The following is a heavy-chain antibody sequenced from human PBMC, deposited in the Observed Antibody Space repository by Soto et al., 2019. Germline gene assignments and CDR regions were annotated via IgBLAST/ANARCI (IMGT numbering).Heavy chain of an antibody. CDR2: IGGGGTDT. CDR3: AKDAVSYNGEWDWFDT. Sequence: QLLESGGGLVQPGGSLRVHCVASGFTFGDYAMSWVRQAPGKGLEWVASIGGGGTDTYYAASVKSRFTISRDNSKSTLYLQMNNLRVEDTAVYYCAKDAVSYNGEWDWFDTWGQGTLVTVSS. J-gene: IGHJ5*02. CDR1: GFTFGDYA. V-gene: IGHV3-23*01. D-gene: IGHD3-10*01.